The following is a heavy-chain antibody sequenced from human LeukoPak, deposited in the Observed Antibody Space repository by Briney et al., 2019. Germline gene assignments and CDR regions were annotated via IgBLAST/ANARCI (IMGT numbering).Heavy chain of an antibody. Sequence: HPGGSLRLSCAASGFTFSNYAMIWVRQAPGQGLEWVSAIRSGGSAKYADPVKARFTISRDNSKNTLYLQMNSLRAEDTALYFCAGDPNGDYIGAFDFLGQGTVVTVSS. CDR2: IRSGGSA. CDR1: GFTFSNYA. J-gene: IGHJ3*01. V-gene: IGHV3-23*01. CDR3: AGDPNGDYIGAFDF. D-gene: IGHD4-17*01.